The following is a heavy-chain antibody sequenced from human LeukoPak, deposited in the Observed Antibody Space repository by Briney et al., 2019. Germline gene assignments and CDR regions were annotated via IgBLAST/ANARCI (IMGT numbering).Heavy chain of an antibody. CDR3: AKGRLTFDY. Sequence: GGSLRLSCAASGFTFDDYAMHWVRQAPGKGLEWVSGISWNSGSIGYADSVKGRFTISRDNSKNTLYLQMNSLRAEDTAVYYCAKGRLTFDYWGQGTLVTVSS. V-gene: IGHV3-9*01. D-gene: IGHD2-8*01. CDR2: ISWNSGSI. CDR1: GFTFDDYA. J-gene: IGHJ4*02.